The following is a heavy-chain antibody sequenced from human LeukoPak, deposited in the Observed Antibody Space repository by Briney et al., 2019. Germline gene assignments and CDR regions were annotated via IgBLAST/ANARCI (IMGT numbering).Heavy chain of an antibody. V-gene: IGHV1-18*01. CDR3: ARVDGIAAAGAFDY. CDR2: ISAFNGNT. CDR1: GYTFSNYG. D-gene: IGHD6-13*01. J-gene: IGHJ4*02. Sequence: ASVKVSCRASGYTFSNYGITWVRQAPGQGLEWMGWISAFNGNTDYAQKLQGRVTMTTDTSTSTAYMELRSLRSDDTAVYYCARVDGIAAAGAFDYWGQGTLVTVSS.